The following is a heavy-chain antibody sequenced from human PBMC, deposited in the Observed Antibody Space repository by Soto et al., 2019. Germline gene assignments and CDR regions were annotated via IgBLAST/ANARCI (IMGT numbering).Heavy chain of an antibody. D-gene: IGHD1-26*01. V-gene: IGHV3-11*01. J-gene: IGHJ4*02. CDR2: ISSSGSTI. Sequence: GGALRLSCAASGFPFSDYYLSWVRQAPGKGLEWVSYISSSGSTIYYADSVKGRFTISRDNAKNSLYLQMNSLRPEDTAVYYCASSIVGAAMSFDYWGQGTLVTVSS. CDR3: ASSIVGAAMSFDY. CDR1: GFPFSDYY.